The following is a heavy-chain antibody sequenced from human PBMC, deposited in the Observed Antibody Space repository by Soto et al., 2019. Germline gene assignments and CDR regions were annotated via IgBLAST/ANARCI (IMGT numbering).Heavy chain of an antibody. CDR2: ISAYNGNT. D-gene: IGHD3-3*01. CDR3: ARRRTILAIFDY. V-gene: IGHV1-18*01. CDR1: GYTFTSYG. Sequence: ASVKVSCKASGYTFTSYGISWVRQAPGQGLEWMGWISAYNGNTNYAQKLQGRVTMTTDTSTSTAYMELSSVTAADTAVYYCARRRTILAIFDYWGQGTLVTVSS. J-gene: IGHJ4*02.